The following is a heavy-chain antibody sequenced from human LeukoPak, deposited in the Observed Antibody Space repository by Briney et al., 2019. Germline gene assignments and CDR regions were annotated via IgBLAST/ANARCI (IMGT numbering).Heavy chain of an antibody. CDR2: ISYDGSNK. Sequence: GRSLRLSCAASGFTFSSYAMHWVRQAPGKGLEWVAVISYDGSNKYYADSVKGRFTISRDNSKNTLYLQMNSLRAEDTAVYYCARGILPLDFWSGYHPSGYYMDVWGKGTTVTVSS. D-gene: IGHD3-3*01. CDR3: ARGILPLDFWSGYHPSGYYMDV. V-gene: IGHV3-30-3*01. CDR1: GFTFSSYA. J-gene: IGHJ6*03.